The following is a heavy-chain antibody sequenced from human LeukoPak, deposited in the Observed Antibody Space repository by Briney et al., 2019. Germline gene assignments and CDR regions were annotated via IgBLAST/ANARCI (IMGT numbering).Heavy chain of an antibody. Sequence: GGSLRLSCSASXFPFSSYSMHWVRQAPGKGLEYVSAISDSGGSTYYADSVKGRFTISRDNSKNTLYLQMSSLRAEDTAVYFCVRGYSFGPYGMDVWGQGTTVTVSS. J-gene: IGHJ6*02. D-gene: IGHD2-15*01. V-gene: IGHV3-64D*09. CDR1: XFPFSSYS. CDR3: VRGYSFGPYGMDV. CDR2: ISDSGGST.